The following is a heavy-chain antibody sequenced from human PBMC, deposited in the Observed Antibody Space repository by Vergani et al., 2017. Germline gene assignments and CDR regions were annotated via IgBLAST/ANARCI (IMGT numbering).Heavy chain of an antibody. CDR2: IKQDGSEK. J-gene: IGHJ4*02. D-gene: IGHD5-18*01. CDR1: GFTFSSYW. CDR3: ARDEDRVSYGIDY. Sequence: EVQLVESGGGLVQPGGSLRLSCAASGFTFSSYWMSWVRQAPGKGLEWVANIKQDGSEKYYVDSVKGRFTISRDNAKNSLYLQMNSLRAEDTSVNYCARDEDRVSYGIDYWGQGTLVTVSS. V-gene: IGHV3-7*01.